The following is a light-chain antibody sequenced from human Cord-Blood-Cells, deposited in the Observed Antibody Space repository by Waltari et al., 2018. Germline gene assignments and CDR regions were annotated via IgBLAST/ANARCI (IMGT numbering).Light chain of an antibody. J-gene: IGLJ2*01. Sequence: QSALTQPASVSGSPGQSNTISCTGTSSDVGSYNLVSWYQQPPGKAPKLRIYEGSKRPSGVSNRFSGSKSGNTASLTISGLQAEDEADYYCCSYAGSSTVVFGGGTKLTVL. CDR3: CSYAGSSTVV. CDR1: SSDVGSYNL. CDR2: EGS. V-gene: IGLV2-23*01.